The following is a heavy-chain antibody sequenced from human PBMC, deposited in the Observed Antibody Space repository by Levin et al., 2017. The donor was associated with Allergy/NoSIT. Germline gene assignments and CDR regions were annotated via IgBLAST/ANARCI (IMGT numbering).Heavy chain of an antibody. CDR1: GGSVSSGTYY. CDR2: INYRGST. V-gene: IGHV4-61*01. J-gene: IGHJ6*02. CDR3: ARNRIVVAGGTDYYYGMDV. Sequence: SQTLSLTCTVSGGSVSSGTYYWSWIRQPPGKGLEWIGYINYRGSTNYNPSLQSRVTISVDTSNHEFSLKLSSVTAADTAVYYCARNRIVVAGGTDYYYGMDVWGQGITVTVSS. D-gene: IGHD6-19*01.